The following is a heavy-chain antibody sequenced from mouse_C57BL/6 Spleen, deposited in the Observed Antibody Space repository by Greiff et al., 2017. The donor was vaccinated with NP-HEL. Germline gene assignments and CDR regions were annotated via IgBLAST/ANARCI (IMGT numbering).Heavy chain of an antibody. V-gene: IGHV5-16*01. CDR3: ARVYYYGSSYGWYFDV. CDR2: INYDGSST. Sequence: EVQLVESEGGLVQPGSSMKLSCTASGFTFSDYYMAWVRQVPEKGLEWVANINYDGSSTYYLDSLKSRFIISRDNAKNILYLQMSRLKSEDTATYYCARVYYYGSSYGWYFDVWGTGTTVTVSS. J-gene: IGHJ1*03. D-gene: IGHD1-1*01. CDR1: GFTFSDYY.